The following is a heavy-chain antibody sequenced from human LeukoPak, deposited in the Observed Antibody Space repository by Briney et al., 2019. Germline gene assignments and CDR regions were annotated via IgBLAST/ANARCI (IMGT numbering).Heavy chain of an antibody. V-gene: IGHV3-33*06. CDR2: IWYDGSNK. CDR3: AKDLERWLQLGYFQH. Sequence: GGSLRLSCAASGFTFSSYGMHWVRQAPGKGLEWVAVIWYDGSNKYYADSVKGRFTISRDNSKNTLYLQMNSLRAEDTAVYYCAKDLERWLQLGYFQHWGQGTLVTVSS. D-gene: IGHD5-24*01. J-gene: IGHJ1*01. CDR1: GFTFSSYG.